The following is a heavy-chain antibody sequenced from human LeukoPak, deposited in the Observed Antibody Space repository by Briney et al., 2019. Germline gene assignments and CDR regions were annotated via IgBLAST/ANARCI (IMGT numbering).Heavy chain of an antibody. D-gene: IGHD1/OR15-1a*01. CDR2: IKADGSEK. Sequence: GGSLRLSCVGSGLTFRNYWMTWVRQAPGKGLEWVANIKADGSEKNYVDSVKGRFTISRDNAKNSLYLQMDGLRAEDTAVYYFGVPFRGWNNNWGQEPLVTFPS. CDR3: GVPFRGWNNN. CDR1: GLTFRNYW. V-gene: IGHV3-7*01. J-gene: IGHJ4*02.